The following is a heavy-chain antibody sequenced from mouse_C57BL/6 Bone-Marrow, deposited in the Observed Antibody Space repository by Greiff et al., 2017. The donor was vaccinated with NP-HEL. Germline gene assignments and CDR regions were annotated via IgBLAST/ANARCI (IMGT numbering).Heavy chain of an antibody. CDR2: IYPRSGNT. D-gene: IGHD2-5*01. CDR3: ASPYSNFFAY. J-gene: IGHJ3*01. CDR1: GYTFTSYG. V-gene: IGHV1-81*01. Sequence: VQLQESGAELARPGASVKLSCKASGYTFTSYGISWVKQRTGQGLEWIGEIYPRSGNTYYNEKFKGKATLTADKSSSTAYMELRSLTSEDSAVYFCASPYSNFFAYWGQGTLVTVSA.